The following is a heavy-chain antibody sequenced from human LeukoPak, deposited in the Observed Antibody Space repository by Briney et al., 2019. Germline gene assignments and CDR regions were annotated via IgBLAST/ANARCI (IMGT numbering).Heavy chain of an antibody. CDR2: ISYDGSNK. D-gene: IGHD5-18*01. V-gene: IGHV3-30*18. J-gene: IGHJ4*02. CDR3: AKLPAPEGYDYGSIDY. CDR1: GFTFSTYG. Sequence: PGKSLRLSCAASGFTFSTYGMHWVRQSPGKGLEWVAVISYDGSNKYYADSVKGRFTISRDNSKSTLFLQMNSLRAEDTAVYYCAKLPAPEGYDYGSIDYWGQGTLVTVSS.